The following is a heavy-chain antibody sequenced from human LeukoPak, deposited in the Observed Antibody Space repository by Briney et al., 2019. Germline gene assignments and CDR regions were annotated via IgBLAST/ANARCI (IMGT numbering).Heavy chain of an antibody. V-gene: IGHV1-18*01. CDR3: ASPMGGTVAFDI. D-gene: IGHD3-10*01. CDR2: ISAYNGNT. J-gene: IGHJ3*02. CDR1: GYTFTSYG. Sequence: GESLKVSCKASGYTFTSYGISWVRQAPGQGLEWMGWISAYNGNTNYAQKLQGRVTMTTDTSTSTAYMELRSLRSDDTAVYYCASPMGGTVAFDIWGQGTMVTVSS.